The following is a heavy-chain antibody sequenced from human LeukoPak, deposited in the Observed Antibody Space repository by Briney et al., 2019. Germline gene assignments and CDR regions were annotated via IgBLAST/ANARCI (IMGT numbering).Heavy chain of an antibody. D-gene: IGHD7-27*01. CDR1: GGSISSRTYY. CDR3: ARHGDLYYFDY. J-gene: IGHJ4*02. V-gene: IGHV4-39*01. CDR2: DHYSGTT. Sequence: SETLSLTCTVSGGSISSRTYYWGWVRQPPGKGPEWIASDHYSGTTYYNPSLKSRVTISVDTSKNQFSLKLTSVTAADTTVYYCARHGDLYYFDYWGQGTLVTVSS.